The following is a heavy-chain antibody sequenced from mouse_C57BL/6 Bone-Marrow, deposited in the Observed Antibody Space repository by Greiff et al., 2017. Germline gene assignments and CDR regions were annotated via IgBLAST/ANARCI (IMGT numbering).Heavy chain of an antibody. J-gene: IGHJ4*01. CDR2: INPNNGGT. V-gene: IGHV1-18*01. D-gene: IGHD1-1*01. Sequence: VQLQQSGPELVKPGASVKIPCKASGYTFTDYNMDWVKQSHGKSLEWIGDINPNNGGTIYNQKFKGKATLTVDKSSSTAYMELRSLTSEDTAVYYCARGTTVVATDYAMDYWGQGTSVTVSS. CDR3: ARGTTVVATDYAMDY. CDR1: GYTFTDYN.